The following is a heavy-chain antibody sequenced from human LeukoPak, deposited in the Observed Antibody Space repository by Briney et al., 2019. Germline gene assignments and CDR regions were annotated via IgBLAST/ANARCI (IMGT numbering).Heavy chain of an antibody. Sequence: SETLSLTCTVSGGSISSYYWSWIRQPPGKGLEWIGYIYYSGSTNYNPSLKSRVTISVDTSKNQFSLKLSSVTAADTAVYYCARVPSKGSFDYWGRGTLVTVSS. CDR2: IYYSGST. J-gene: IGHJ4*02. CDR3: ARVPSKGSFDY. CDR1: GGSISSYY. V-gene: IGHV4-59*01.